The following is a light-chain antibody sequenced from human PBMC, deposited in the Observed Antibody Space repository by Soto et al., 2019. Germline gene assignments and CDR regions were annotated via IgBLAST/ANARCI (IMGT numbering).Light chain of an antibody. Sequence: DIEMTQSPSALSASVGDRATITCRASQSISSWLAWYQQKPGKAPKLLIYDASTLQSGVPSRYSGSGSGTEFTLTISNLQPDDFAPYYCQQYESYSPWTFGQGTKVDIK. J-gene: IGKJ1*01. CDR3: QQYESYSPWT. CDR1: QSISSW. V-gene: IGKV1-5*01. CDR2: DAS.